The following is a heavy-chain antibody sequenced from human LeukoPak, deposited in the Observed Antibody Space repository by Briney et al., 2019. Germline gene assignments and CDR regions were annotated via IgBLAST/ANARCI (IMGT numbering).Heavy chain of an antibody. V-gene: IGHV4-30-4*07. J-gene: IGHJ1*01. CDR1: GGSISSGGYS. Sequence: PSETLSLTCAVSGGSISSGGYSWSWIRQPPGKGLEWIGYIYYSGSTYYNPSLKSRVTISVDTSKNQFSLKLSSVTAADTAVYYCAGGGQWLVEYFQHWGQGTLVTVSP. CDR3: AGGGQWLVEYFQH. D-gene: IGHD6-19*01. CDR2: IYYSGST.